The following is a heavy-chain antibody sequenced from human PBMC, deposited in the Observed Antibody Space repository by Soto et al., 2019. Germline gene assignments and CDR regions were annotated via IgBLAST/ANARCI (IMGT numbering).Heavy chain of an antibody. CDR3: SRSGSSGDYVDY. J-gene: IGHJ4*02. CDR2: IWYDGSNK. D-gene: IGHD3-22*01. Sequence: QVQLVESGGGVVQPGGSLRLSCAASGFTFSSYGMHWVRQAPGKGLEWVAVIWYDGSNKYYADSVKGRFTISRDNSKNTQELQRNSLRAEDTAVYYCSRSGSSGDYVDYWGQGTLVTVSS. V-gene: IGHV3-33*01. CDR1: GFTFSSYG.